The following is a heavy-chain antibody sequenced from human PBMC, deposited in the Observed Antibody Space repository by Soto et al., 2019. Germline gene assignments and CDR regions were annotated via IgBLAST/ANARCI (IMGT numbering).Heavy chain of an antibody. CDR2: IYHNGSP. Sequence: LQLQESGSGLVKPSQTLSLTCAVSDGSMSSGGYSWSWIRQPPGKGLEWIGYIYHNGSPYYNPSLKSRVTISVDRSKNQFSLKLSSVTAADTAVYYCARVPDVWGQGTTVTVSS. J-gene: IGHJ6*02. CDR1: DGSMSSGGYS. V-gene: IGHV4-30-2*01. CDR3: ARVPDV.